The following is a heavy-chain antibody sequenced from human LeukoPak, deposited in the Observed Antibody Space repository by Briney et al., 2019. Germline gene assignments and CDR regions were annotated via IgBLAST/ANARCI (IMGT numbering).Heavy chain of an antibody. CDR1: GGAFTNYY. D-gene: IGHD4-23*01. J-gene: IGHJ4*02. V-gene: IGHV4-34*01. CDR3: VRRAFGPRWQFLYEKKYYFDY. CDR2: INHSGSG. Sequence: SETLSLTCAVYGGAFTNYYWSWIRQPPGKGLEWIGEINHSGSGNYNPSLKPRLMMSVDTSKSQISLRLTSVTAADTAVYYCVRRAFGPRWQFLYEKKYYFDYWARGTLVTVSS.